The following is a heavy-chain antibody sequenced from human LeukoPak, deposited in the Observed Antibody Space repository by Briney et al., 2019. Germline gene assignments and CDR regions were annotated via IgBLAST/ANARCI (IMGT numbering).Heavy chain of an antibody. CDR2: IYTSGST. J-gene: IGHJ3*02. D-gene: IGHD3-3*01. V-gene: IGHV4-61*02. CDR3: ASPEWLPDSIDI. CDR1: GGSISSGSYY. Sequence: SQTLSLTCTVSGGSISSGSYYWSWIRQPAGKGLEWIGRIYTSGSTNYNPSLKSRVTISVDTSKNQFSLKLSSVTAADTAVYYCASPEWLPDSIDIWGQGTMVTVSS.